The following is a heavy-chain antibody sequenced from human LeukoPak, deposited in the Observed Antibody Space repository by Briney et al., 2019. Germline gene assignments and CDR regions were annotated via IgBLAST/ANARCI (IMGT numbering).Heavy chain of an antibody. J-gene: IGHJ4*02. CDR1: GYTFTSYD. CDR3: ARGRGAATRGYFDY. D-gene: IGHD6-25*01. CDR2: VNPNSGNT. Sequence: ASVKVSCXASGYTFTSYDINWVRQATGQGLEWMGWVNPNSGNTGYAQKFQGRVTMTRNTSISTAYMELSSLRSEDTAVYYCARGRGAATRGYFDYWGQGTLVTVSS. V-gene: IGHV1-8*01.